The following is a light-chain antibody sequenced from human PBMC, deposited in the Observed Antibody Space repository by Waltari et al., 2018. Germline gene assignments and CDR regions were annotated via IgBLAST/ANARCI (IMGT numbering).Light chain of an antibody. CDR2: EVT. Sequence: QSALTQPASVSGSPGQSITISCTGTSSYVVGSNYVSWYQHHPGKAPKLIIYEVTNRPSGLSGRFSGSKSGNTASLTISGLQAEDEADYYCSSYRANSPVVFGGGTKLTVL. CDR3: SSYRANSPVV. CDR1: SSYVVGSNY. J-gene: IGLJ2*01. V-gene: IGLV2-14*01.